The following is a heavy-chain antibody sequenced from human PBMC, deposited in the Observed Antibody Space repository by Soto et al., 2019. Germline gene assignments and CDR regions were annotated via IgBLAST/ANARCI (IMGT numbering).Heavy chain of an antibody. CDR1: GGTFSSYA. D-gene: IGHD5-12*01. V-gene: IGHV1-69*01. Sequence: QVQLVQSGAEVKKPGSSVKVSCKASGGTFSSYAISWVRQAPGQGLEWMGGIIPIFGTANYAQKFQGRVTITADEATSTAYMELSSLRSEDTAVYYCERRYSGYGRRDAFDIWGQGTMVTVSS. CDR2: IIPIFGTA. J-gene: IGHJ3*02. CDR3: ERRYSGYGRRDAFDI.